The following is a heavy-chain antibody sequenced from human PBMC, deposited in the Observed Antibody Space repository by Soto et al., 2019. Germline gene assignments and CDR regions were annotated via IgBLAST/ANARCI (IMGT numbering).Heavy chain of an antibody. CDR3: ARDNPHNYYDSSGYYPP. D-gene: IGHD3-22*01. J-gene: IGHJ5*02. Sequence: ASVKVSCKASGYTFTSYYMHWVRQAPGQGLEWMGIINPSGGSTSYAQKFQGRVTMTRDTSTSTVYMELSSLRSEDTAVYYCARDNPHNYYDSSGYYPPWGQGTLVTVSS. CDR2: INPSGGST. V-gene: IGHV1-46*03. CDR1: GYTFTSYY.